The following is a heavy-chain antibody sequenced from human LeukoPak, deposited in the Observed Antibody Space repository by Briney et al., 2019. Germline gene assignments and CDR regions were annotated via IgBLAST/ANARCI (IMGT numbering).Heavy chain of an antibody. CDR1: GFTFSSYA. V-gene: IGHV3-23*01. J-gene: IGHJ3*02. CDR3: AKERGNGVRGAFDI. Sequence: GGSLRLSCAASGFTFSSYAMNWVRQAPGKGLEWVSVISGSGGSTYYADSVKGRFTMSRDNSKNTLYPQMNSLRAEDTAVYYCAKERGNGVRGAFDIWGQGTMVTVSS. CDR2: ISGSGGST. D-gene: IGHD4-17*01.